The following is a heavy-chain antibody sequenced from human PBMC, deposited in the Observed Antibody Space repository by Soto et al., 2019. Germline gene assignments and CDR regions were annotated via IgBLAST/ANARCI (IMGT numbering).Heavy chain of an antibody. D-gene: IGHD6-19*01. Sequence: ASVKGSCKASGYTFTCYYMHWVRQAPGQGLEWMGWINPNSGGTNYAQKFQGWVTMTRDTSISTAYMELSRLRSDDTAVYYCGRAPYSSGWHFDYWGQGTLVTVSS. CDR3: GRAPYSSGWHFDY. V-gene: IGHV1-2*04. CDR2: INPNSGGT. J-gene: IGHJ4*02. CDR1: GYTFTCYY.